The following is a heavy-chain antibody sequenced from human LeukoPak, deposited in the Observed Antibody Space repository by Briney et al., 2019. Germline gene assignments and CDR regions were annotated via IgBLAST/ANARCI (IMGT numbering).Heavy chain of an antibody. CDR1: GFTFSNAW. D-gene: IGHD6-6*01. V-gene: IGHV3-15*01. J-gene: IGHJ4*02. CDR2: IKSKTDGGTT. CDR3: TTEAFVSSSGFYYFDY. Sequence: PGGSLRLSCEASGFTFSNAWMSWVRQAPGKGLEWVGRIKSKTDGGTTDYAAPVKGRFTISRDDSKNTLYLQMNSLKTEDTAVYYCTTEAFVSSSGFYYFDYWGQGTLVTVSS.